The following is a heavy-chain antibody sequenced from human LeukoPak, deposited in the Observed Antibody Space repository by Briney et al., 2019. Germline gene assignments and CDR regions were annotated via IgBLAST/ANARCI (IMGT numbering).Heavy chain of an antibody. J-gene: IGHJ6*03. CDR1: GYTFTSYG. CDR2: ISAYNGNT. D-gene: IGHD5-18*01. V-gene: IGHV1-18*01. Sequence: APVKLTCKASGYTFTSYGINWVRQAPGQGLEWMGWISAYNGNTNYAQKLRGRVTMTTDRSTSTAYMELRSQSSDDTAAYDCARGGRGYSYGYYYFYMDVWGKGTTVTVSS. CDR3: ARGGRGYSYGYYYFYMDV.